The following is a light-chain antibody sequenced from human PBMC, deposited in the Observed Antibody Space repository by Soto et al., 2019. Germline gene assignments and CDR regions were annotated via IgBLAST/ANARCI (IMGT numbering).Light chain of an antibody. V-gene: IGLV2-8*01. CDR2: EVD. CDR1: SSDVGGYNY. Sequence: QSVLTQPPSASGSPGQSVTISCTGTSSDVGGYNYVSWYQQHPGKAPKLMIYEVDKRPSGVPDRFSGSKSGSTASLTVSGLQAEDEADYYCSSRAGSNPYVFGTGTKLTVL. J-gene: IGLJ1*01. CDR3: SSRAGSNPYV.